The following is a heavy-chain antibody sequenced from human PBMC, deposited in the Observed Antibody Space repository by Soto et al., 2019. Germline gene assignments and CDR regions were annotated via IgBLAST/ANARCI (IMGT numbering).Heavy chain of an antibody. V-gene: IGHV3-30*18. CDR3: AKDPSMIVVATEFDPVADY. CDR2: ISYDGSNK. J-gene: IGHJ4*02. Sequence: GGSLRLSCAASGFTFSSYGMHWVRQAPGKGLEWVAVISYDGSNKYYADSVKGRFTISRDNSKNTLYLQMNSLRAEDTAVYYCAKDPSMIVVATEFDPVADYWGQGTLVTVSS. CDR1: GFTFSSYG. D-gene: IGHD3-22*01.